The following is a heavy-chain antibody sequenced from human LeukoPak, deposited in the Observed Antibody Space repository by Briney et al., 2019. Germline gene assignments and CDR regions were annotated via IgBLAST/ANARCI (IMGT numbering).Heavy chain of an antibody. D-gene: IGHD3-16*01. Sequence: GGSLRLSCAASGFTFSSYVMSWVRQAPGKGLGWVSAISNSGSSTSYADSVKGRFTISRDNSKNTLYLQMNSLRAEDTAVYYCAKLGSLGGPWGQGTLVTVSS. CDR3: AKLGSLGGP. J-gene: IGHJ5*02. CDR2: ISNSGSST. V-gene: IGHV3-23*01. CDR1: GFTFSSYV.